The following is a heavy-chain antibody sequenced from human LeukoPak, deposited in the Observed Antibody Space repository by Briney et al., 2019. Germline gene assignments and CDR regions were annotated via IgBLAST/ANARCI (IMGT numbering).Heavy chain of an antibody. CDR3: ARGRSEGGTIDY. CDR1: GYTFTVYY. V-gene: IGHV1-2*02. D-gene: IGHD3-10*01. J-gene: IGHJ4*02. Sequence: ASVKVSFTASGYTFTVYYIHWVRQAPGQGLEWMGWINPNSAGTKYAQKFQGRVTMSRDTSISTAYMELSRLTSDDTAVFYCARGRSEGGTIDYWGEGTLVTVSS. CDR2: INPNSAGT.